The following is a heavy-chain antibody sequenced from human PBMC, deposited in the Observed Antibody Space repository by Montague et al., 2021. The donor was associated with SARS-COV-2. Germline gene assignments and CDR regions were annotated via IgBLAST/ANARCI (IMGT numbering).Heavy chain of an antibody. CDR3: ARGDRPTTASWYFFDA. J-gene: IGHJ4*02. V-gene: IGHV4-4*07. Sequence: SETLSLTCTVSGGSINYYYWHWLRQSAGKGLEWIGRIYSSGNTNSNPSFESRVIMLVDSSQNQFSLQLNSVTAADTAAYYCARGDRPTTASWYFFDAWGQGALVTVSS. CDR2: IYSSGNT. D-gene: IGHD6-13*01. CDR1: GGSINYYY.